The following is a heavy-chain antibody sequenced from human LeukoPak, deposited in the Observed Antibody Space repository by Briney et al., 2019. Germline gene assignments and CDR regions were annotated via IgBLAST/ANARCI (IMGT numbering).Heavy chain of an antibody. V-gene: IGHV3-23*01. CDR2: ISGSGGST. CDR1: GFTFSSYG. Sequence: PGRSLRLSCAASGFTFSSYGMHWVRQAPGKGLEWVSAISGSGGSTYYADSVKGRFTISRDNSKNTLYLQMNSLRAQDTAVYYCAKAIALLNWAFDCWGQGTLVTVSS. J-gene: IGHJ4*02. D-gene: IGHD7-27*01. CDR3: AKAIALLNWAFDC.